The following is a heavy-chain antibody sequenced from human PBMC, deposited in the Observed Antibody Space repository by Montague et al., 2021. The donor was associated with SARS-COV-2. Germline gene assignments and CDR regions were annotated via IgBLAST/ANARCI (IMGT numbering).Heavy chain of an antibody. CDR2: ISNSGTIL. Sequence: SLRLSCAASGFTFSSYELNWVRQAPGKGLEWVSYISNSGTILYYADSVKGRFTISRDNSKNTLYLQMNILRAEDTAVYYCAGGRSGSYLDYFQHWGQGTLVTVSS. V-gene: IGHV3-48*03. CDR1: GFTFSSYE. D-gene: IGHD1-26*01. CDR3: AGGRSGSYLDYFQH. J-gene: IGHJ1*01.